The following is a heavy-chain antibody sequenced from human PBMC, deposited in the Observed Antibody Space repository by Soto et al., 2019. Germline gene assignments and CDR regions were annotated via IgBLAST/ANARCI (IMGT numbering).Heavy chain of an antibody. CDR2: IYYAGST. CDR3: ARLGDYYQAFDY. V-gene: IGHV4-59*08. Sequence: SETLSLTCTVSGGSISSYYWSWFRRPPGKGLEWIGYIYYAGSTSYNPSLNSRVSISLETSKKQFSLRLTSVTAADTAAYFCARLGDYYQAFDYWGQGTLVTVSS. J-gene: IGHJ4*02. CDR1: GGSISSYY. D-gene: IGHD3-22*01.